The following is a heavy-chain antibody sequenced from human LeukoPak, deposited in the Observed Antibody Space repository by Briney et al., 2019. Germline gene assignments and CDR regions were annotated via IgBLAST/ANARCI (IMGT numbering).Heavy chain of an antibody. D-gene: IGHD5-24*01. Sequence: PSETLSLTCAVYGGSFSGYYWSWIRQPPGKGLEWIGEINHSGSTNYNPSLKSRVTISVDTSKNQFSLKLSSATAADTAVYYCARQRWLQLTDYWGQGTLVTVSS. CDR2: INHSGST. V-gene: IGHV4-34*01. CDR1: GGSFSGYY. J-gene: IGHJ4*02. CDR3: ARQRWLQLTDY.